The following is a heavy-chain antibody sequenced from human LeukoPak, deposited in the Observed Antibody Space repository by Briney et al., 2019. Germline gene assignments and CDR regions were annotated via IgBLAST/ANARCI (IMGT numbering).Heavy chain of an antibody. CDR2: ISAYNGNT. D-gene: IGHD3-9*01. Sequence: ASVKVSCKASGYTFTSYGISWVRQAPGQGLEWMGWISAYNGNTNYAQKLQGRVTMTTDTSTGTAYMELRGLRSDDTAVYYCARGRVNYDILTGYRYYFDYWGQGTLVTVSS. J-gene: IGHJ4*02. CDR3: ARGRVNYDILTGYRYYFDY. CDR1: GYTFTSYG. V-gene: IGHV1-18*01.